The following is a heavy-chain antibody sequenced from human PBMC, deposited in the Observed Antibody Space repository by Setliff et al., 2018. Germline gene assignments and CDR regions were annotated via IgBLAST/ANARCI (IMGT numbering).Heavy chain of an antibody. CDR2: IYTTGTT. V-gene: IGHV4-4*08. CDR3: ARSRGVGATINWFDP. CDR1: GVSMTNYY. J-gene: IGHJ5*02. Sequence: LSLTCTFSGVSMTNYYWSWIRRPPEKGLEWIGYIYTTGTTKYNTSLKSRVTISIDTSKNQFSLKMRSVTAADTAIYYCARSRGVGATINWFDPWGQGTLVTVSS. D-gene: IGHD1-26*01.